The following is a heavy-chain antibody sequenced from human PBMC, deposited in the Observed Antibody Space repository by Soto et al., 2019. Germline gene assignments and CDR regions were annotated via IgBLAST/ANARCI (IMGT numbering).Heavy chain of an antibody. J-gene: IGHJ6*02. V-gene: IGHV3-73*01. CDR3: TRGYGSGSYYMFPSYYGMDV. D-gene: IGHD3-10*01. CDR1: GFTFSGSA. CDR2: IRSKANSYAT. Sequence: GGSLRLSCAASGFTFSGSAMHWVRQASGKGLEWVGRIRSKANSYATAYAASVKGRFTISRDDSKNTAYLQMNSLKTEDTAVYYCTRGYGSGSYYMFPSYYGMDVWGQGTTVTVSS.